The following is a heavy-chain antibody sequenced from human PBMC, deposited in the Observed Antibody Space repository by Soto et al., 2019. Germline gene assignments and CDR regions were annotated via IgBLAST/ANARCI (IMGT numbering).Heavy chain of an antibody. J-gene: IGHJ6*02. V-gene: IGHV1-69*01. D-gene: IGHD3-16*01. CDR2: IIPVSGTA. CDR1: GGTFSTSA. CDR3: TRKPCDDPTFGGVKISVDASGIDV. Sequence: QVQLVQSGAEVKKSGSSLKVSCRASGGTFSTSAISWVRQAPGQGLEWMGGIIPVSGTANYAQKFQARVTISAGESTRTAYMELSSLRSEDTAVYFWTRKPCDDPTFGGVKISVDASGIDVWGHGTAVTVSS.